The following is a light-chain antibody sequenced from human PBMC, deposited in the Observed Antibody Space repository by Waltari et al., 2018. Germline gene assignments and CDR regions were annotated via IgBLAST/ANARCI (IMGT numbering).Light chain of an antibody. CDR2: ENN. CDR1: SPNIGNNY. CDR3: GTWDSSRSVGV. J-gene: IGLJ2*01. V-gene: IGLV1-51*01. Sequence: QSVLTQPPSVSAAPGQKVTISCSGTSPNIGNNYVSWYQQFPGTAPRLLIYENNTRPAGVPDRSCGSKSGTSATLDIDGHQTGDEADDYGGTWDSSRSVGVLGGGTKLTVL.